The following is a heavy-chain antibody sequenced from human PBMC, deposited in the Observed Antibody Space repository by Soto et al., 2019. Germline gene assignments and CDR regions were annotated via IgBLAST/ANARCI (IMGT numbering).Heavy chain of an antibody. J-gene: IGHJ5*02. D-gene: IGHD3-10*01. V-gene: IGHV4-59*08. Sequence: PSENLSLTCTVSRGSISSYYWSWIRQSPGKGLECIGYIYYTGSTNYNPSLKSRVTISIDTSKNQFALKLSAVTAADTAVYYCASLTWGSGSGSYYWFDPWGQGTLVTVSS. CDR2: IYYTGST. CDR1: RGSISSYY. CDR3: ASLTWGSGSGSYYWFDP.